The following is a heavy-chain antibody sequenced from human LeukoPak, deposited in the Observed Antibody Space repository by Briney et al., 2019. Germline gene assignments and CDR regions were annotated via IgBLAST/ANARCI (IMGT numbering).Heavy chain of an antibody. CDR3: ARDSIQGFDY. CDR2: IYYSGST. V-gene: IGHV4-30-4*07. D-gene: IGHD3-3*01. CDR1: GGSISSGGYS. J-gene: IGHJ4*02. Sequence: PSQTLSLTCAVSGGSISSGGYSWSWIRQPPGKGLEWIGYIYYSGSTNYNPSLKSRDTISVDTSKNQFSLKLSSVTAADTAVYYCARDSIQGFDYWGQGTLVTVSS.